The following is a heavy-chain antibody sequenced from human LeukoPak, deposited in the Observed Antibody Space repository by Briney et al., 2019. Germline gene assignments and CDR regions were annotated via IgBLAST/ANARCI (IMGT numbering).Heavy chain of an antibody. J-gene: IGHJ4*02. V-gene: IGHV1-2*06. CDR1: GYTFTGYY. CDR3: ARAVAGKGDVFDY. CDR2: INPNSGGT. Sequence: ASVKVSCKASGYTFTGYYMHWVRQAPGQGLEWMGRINPNSGGTNYAQKFQGRVTMTRDTSISTAYMELSRLRSDDTAVYYCARAVAGKGDVFDYRGQGTLVTVSS. D-gene: IGHD6-19*01.